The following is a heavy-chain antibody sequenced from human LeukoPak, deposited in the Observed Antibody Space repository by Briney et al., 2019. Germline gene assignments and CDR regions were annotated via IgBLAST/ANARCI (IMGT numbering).Heavy chain of an antibody. CDR3: ARSYYDSSGYYPRYYFDY. V-gene: IGHV4-34*01. Sequence: SETLSLTCTVSGGSISSYYWSWIRQPPGKGLEWIGEINHSGSTNYNPSLKSRVTISVDTSKNQFSLKLSSVTAADTAVYYCARSYYDSSGYYPRYYFDYWGQGTLVTVSS. D-gene: IGHD3-22*01. J-gene: IGHJ4*02. CDR1: GGSISSYY. CDR2: INHSGST.